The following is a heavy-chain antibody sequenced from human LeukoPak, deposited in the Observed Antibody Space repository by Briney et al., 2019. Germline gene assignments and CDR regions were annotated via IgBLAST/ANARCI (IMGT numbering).Heavy chain of an antibody. D-gene: IGHD3-3*01. CDR3: ARGPRYDFLDV. J-gene: IGHJ6*04. Sequence: PSETLSLTCAVYGGSFSGYYWSWIRQPPGKGLEWIGEINHSGSTNYNPSLKSRVTISVDTSKNQFSLKLSSVTAADTAVYYCARGPRYDFLDVWGKGNTVTVSS. CDR1: GGSFSGYY. CDR2: INHSGST. V-gene: IGHV4-34*01.